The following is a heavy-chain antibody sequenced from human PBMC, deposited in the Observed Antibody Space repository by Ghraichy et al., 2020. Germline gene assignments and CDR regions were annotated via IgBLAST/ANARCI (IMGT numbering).Heavy chain of an antibody. D-gene: IGHD3-22*01. V-gene: IGHV3-15*01. CDR3: TTDAAEYYYDSSGAIDY. Sequence: GESLNISCAASGFTFSNAWMSWVRQAPGKGLEWVGRIKSKTDGGTTDYAAPVKGRFTISRDDSKNTLYLQMNSLNTEDTAVYYCTTDAAEYYYDSSGAIDYWGQGTLVTVSS. CDR1: GFTFSNAW. J-gene: IGHJ4*02. CDR2: IKSKTDGGTT.